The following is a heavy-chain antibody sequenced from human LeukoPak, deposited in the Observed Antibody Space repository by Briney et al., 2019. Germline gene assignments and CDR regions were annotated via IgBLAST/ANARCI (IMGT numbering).Heavy chain of an antibody. CDR1: ADTFSSYT. CDR2: IIPMSGVE. V-gene: IGHV1-69*10. CDR3: ARNYYDNSGYYRRDV. J-gene: IGHJ4*02. Sequence: SVKVSCKASADTFSSYTITWVRQAPGQGLEWMGGIIPMSGVENHAPKFQGRVTVTADKSTSTVHMELRGLRSDDTAVYFCARNYYDNSGYYRRDVWGPGTLVTVSS. D-gene: IGHD3-22*01.